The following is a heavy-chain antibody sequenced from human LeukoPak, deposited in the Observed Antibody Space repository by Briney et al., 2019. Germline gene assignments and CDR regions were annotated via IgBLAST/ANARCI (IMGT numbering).Heavy chain of an antibody. Sequence: PSETLSLTCTVSGGSISRSNYYWGWIRQPPGKGLEWIVSIYYSGSTYYNPSLKSRVTISVDTSKKQFSLRLSSVTAADTAVYYCARSYCSSTSCYAVGAFDIWGQGTLVTVSS. D-gene: IGHD2-2*01. CDR3: ARSYCSSTSCYAVGAFDI. CDR1: GGSISRSNYY. V-gene: IGHV4-39*01. J-gene: IGHJ3*02. CDR2: IYYSGST.